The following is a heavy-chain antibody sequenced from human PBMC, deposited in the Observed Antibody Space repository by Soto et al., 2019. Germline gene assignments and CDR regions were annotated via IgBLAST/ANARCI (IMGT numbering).Heavy chain of an antibody. CDR1: GGSIGTSAYY. CDR2: INHSGNT. CDR3: SRRAPEGFDP. Sequence: SETLSLTCAVSGGSIGTSAYYWGWIRQAPGKGLEWIGSINHSGNTYLSPSLKDRVTMSMDTSKNSFSLKLRSATAADTGLYYCSRRAPEGFDPWGQGTLVTVSS. J-gene: IGHJ5*02. V-gene: IGHV4-39*01.